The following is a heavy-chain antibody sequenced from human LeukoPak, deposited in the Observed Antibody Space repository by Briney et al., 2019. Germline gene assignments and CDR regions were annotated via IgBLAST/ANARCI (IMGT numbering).Heavy chain of an antibody. J-gene: IGHJ4*02. CDR2: ILPGGKES. D-gene: IGHD2/OR15-2a*01. V-gene: IGHV3-7*01. CDR1: GDSFSTNM. Sequence: PGGSLRLSCVGSGDSFSTNMMAWVRQAPGKGLEWVAPILPGGKESYRVESVKGRFTVSRDNAKNSLFLQMNSLRVVLTAVYYFLSAHGYWRQGTLVTVSS. CDR3: LSAHGY.